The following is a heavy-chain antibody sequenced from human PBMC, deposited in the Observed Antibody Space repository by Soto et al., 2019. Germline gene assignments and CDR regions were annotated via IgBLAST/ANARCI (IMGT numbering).Heavy chain of an antibody. J-gene: IGHJ6*02. CDR2: IYPGDSDT. D-gene: IGHD3-9*01. Sequence: HGESLKISCKGSGYSFTSYWIGWVRQMPGKGLEWMGIIYPGDSDTRYSPSFQGQVTISADKSISTAYLQWSSLKASDTAMYYCARLGADIFSCLSMGTDCMYFWGQGTTVTVSS. CDR1: GYSFTSYW. CDR3: ARLGADIFSCLSMGTDCMYF. V-gene: IGHV5-51*01.